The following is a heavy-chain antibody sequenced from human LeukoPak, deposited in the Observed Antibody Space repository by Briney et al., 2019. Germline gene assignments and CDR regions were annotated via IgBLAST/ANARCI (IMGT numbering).Heavy chain of an antibody. V-gene: IGHV1-2*06. CDR1: GYTFTGYY. CDR3: ARARYYYDSSGYRVFDY. D-gene: IGHD3-22*01. Sequence: GASVRVSCKASGYTFTGYYMHWVRQAPGQGLEWMGRINPNSGGTNYAQKFQGRVTMTRDTSISTAYMELSRLRSDDTAVYYCARARYYYDSSGYRVFDYWGQGNLVTVSS. J-gene: IGHJ4*02. CDR2: INPNSGGT.